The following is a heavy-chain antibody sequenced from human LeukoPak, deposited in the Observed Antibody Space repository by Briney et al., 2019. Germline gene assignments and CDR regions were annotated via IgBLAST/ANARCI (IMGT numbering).Heavy chain of an antibody. J-gene: IGHJ6*02. Sequence: GGSLRLSCAASGFTFSNYWMHWVHQTPGEGLVCVSLIKGDGSSTTYADSVKGRFTISRDNAKNTVYLQMNSLRAEDTAVYYCARGNYHAMDVWGQGTTVTVSS. CDR3: ARGNYHAMDV. CDR1: GFTFSNYW. CDR2: IKGDGSST. V-gene: IGHV3-74*01.